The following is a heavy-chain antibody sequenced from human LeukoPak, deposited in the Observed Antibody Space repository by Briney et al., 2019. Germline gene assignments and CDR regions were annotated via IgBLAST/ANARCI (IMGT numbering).Heavy chain of an antibody. D-gene: IGHD3-10*01. CDR1: GFTFSSYA. CDR2: ISSNGGST. Sequence: TGGSLRLSCAASGFTFSSYAMHWVRQAPGKGLEYVSAISSNGGSTYYANSVKGRFTISRDNSKNTLYLQMGSLRAEDTAVYYCAARRDGSGSYYTGNYYYYYYMDVWGKGTTVTISS. V-gene: IGHV3-64*01. J-gene: IGHJ6*03. CDR3: AARRDGSGSYYTGNYYYYYYMDV.